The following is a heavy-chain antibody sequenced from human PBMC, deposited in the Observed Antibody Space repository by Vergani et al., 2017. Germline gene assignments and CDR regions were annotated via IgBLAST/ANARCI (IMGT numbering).Heavy chain of an antibody. V-gene: IGHV3-15*01. D-gene: IGHD3-9*01. CDR3: TTPTKWKLRYYFDY. CDR1: GFTFSACP. Sequence: EVQLLQSGGGVIQPGGSVRLSCAASGFTFSACPMTWVRQAPGKGLEWVARIRPKTDGETTDYAAPVKGRFTISRDDSKNTLYLQMNSLKTEETAVYYCTTPTKWKLRYYFDYWGQGTLVTVSS. J-gene: IGHJ4*02. CDR2: IRPKTDGETT.